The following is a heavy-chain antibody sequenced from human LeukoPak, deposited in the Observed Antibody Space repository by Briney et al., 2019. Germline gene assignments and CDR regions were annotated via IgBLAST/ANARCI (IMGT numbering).Heavy chain of an antibody. CDR1: GSTFSSYA. CDR2: IWYDGSNK. D-gene: IGHD2-21*02. Sequence: GGSLRLSCAASGSTFSSYAMHWVRQAPGKGLEWVAVIWYDGSNKYYADSVKGRFTISRDNSKNTLYLQMNSLRAEDTAVYYCAREVVTAVASWFDPWGQGTLVTVSS. V-gene: IGHV3-33*08. CDR3: AREVVTAVASWFDP. J-gene: IGHJ5*02.